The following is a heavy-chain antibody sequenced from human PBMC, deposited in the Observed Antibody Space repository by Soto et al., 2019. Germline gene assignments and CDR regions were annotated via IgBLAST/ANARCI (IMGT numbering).Heavy chain of an antibody. CDR3: ARGSLTTMVRGTQRYYYYGMDV. V-gene: IGHV1-69*13. CDR1: GGTFSSYA. Sequence: GASVKVSCKASGGTFSSYAISWVRQAPGQGLEWMGGIIPIFGTANYAQKFQGRVTITADESTSTAYMELSSLRSEDTAVYYCARGSLTTMVRGTQRYYYYGMDVWGQGTTVTVSS. J-gene: IGHJ6*02. CDR2: IIPIFGTA. D-gene: IGHD3-10*01.